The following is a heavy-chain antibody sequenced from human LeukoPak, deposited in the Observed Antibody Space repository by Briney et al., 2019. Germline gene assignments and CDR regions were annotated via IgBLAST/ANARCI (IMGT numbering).Heavy chain of an antibody. V-gene: IGHV3-7*01. CDR2: IRYDGSED. Sequence: GGSLRLSCAASGFTFSSYWMSWMRQAPGKGLEWVANIRYDGSEDYYVDSVKGRFTISRDNAKNTLYLQLNSLRVEDTAVYYCKSGGAAPGSFDYWGQGTLVTVSP. CDR3: KSGGAAPGSFDY. CDR1: GFTFSSYW. J-gene: IGHJ4*02. D-gene: IGHD1-1*01.